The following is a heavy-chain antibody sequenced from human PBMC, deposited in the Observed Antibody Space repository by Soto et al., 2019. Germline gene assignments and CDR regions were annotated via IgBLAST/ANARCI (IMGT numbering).Heavy chain of an antibody. Sequence: GASVKVSCKASGYTFTSYYMHWVRQAPGQGLEWMGIINPSGGSTSYAQKFQGRVTMTRDTSTSTVYMELSSLRSEDTAVYYCARAPRLKMTTVTTTGVDYWGQGTLVTVSS. V-gene: IGHV1-46*01. J-gene: IGHJ4*02. D-gene: IGHD4-17*01. CDR2: INPSGGST. CDR1: GYTFTSYY. CDR3: ARAPRLKMTTVTTTGVDY.